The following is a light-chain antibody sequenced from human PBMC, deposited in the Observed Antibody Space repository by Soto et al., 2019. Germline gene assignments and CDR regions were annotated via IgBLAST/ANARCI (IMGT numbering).Light chain of an antibody. V-gene: IGKV3-20*01. CDR3: QQYNYWPRRLT. CDR2: GAS. J-gene: IGKJ4*01. CDR1: QSVSSSY. Sequence: EIVLTHSPGTLSLSQGERATLSCRASQSVSSSYLAWYQQKPGPAPRLLIYGASSRATGIPDRFSGSGSGTDFTLTISRLEPEDFAVYYCQQYNYWPRRLTFGGGTNVDI.